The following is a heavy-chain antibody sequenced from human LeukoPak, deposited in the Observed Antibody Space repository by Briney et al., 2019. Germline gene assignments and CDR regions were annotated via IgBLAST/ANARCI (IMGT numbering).Heavy chain of an antibody. CDR2: INHSGST. CDR3: ARKAIDLVVAYNWFDP. D-gene: IGHD2-15*01. V-gene: IGHV4-34*01. Sequence: SETLSLTCAVYGGSFSGYYWSWIRQPPGKGLEWIGEINHSGSTNYNPSLKSRVTISVDTSKNQFSLKLSSVTAADTAVYYCARKAIDLVVAYNWFDPWGQGTLATVSS. CDR1: GGSFSGYY. J-gene: IGHJ5*02.